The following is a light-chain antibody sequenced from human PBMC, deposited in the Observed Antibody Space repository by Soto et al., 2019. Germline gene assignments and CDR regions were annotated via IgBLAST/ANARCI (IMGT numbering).Light chain of an antibody. CDR1: QSVSSN. Sequence: EIVMTQSPATLSVSPGERATLSCRASQSVSSNLALYRQKPGQAPRLLIYGASTRATGIPARFSGSGSGTEFTLTISSLQYEAFAVYYCQQYNNLPLTFGGGTKVEI. V-gene: IGKV3-15*01. CDR2: GAS. J-gene: IGKJ4*01. CDR3: QQYNNLPLT.